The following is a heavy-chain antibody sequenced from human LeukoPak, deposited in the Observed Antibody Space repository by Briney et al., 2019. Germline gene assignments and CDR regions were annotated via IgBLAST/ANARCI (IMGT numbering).Heavy chain of an antibody. D-gene: IGHD2-2*01. Sequence: ASVKVSFKTSGYTFTGSYLHWVRQVPGQGLEWMGWTNPSTGGTKSAQQFEGRVTMTRDTSNTTGYLELKSLRLDDTATYYCARGGAFCSITTCHEFDYWGQGTLVIVSS. CDR1: GYTFTGSY. CDR3: ARGGAFCSITTCHEFDY. J-gene: IGHJ4*02. V-gene: IGHV1-2*02. CDR2: TNPSTGGT.